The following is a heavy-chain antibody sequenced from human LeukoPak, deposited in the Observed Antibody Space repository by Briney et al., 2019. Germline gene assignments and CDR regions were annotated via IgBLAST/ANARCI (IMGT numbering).Heavy chain of an antibody. CDR3: AKLYYGSGSYMYYPNDY. CDR2: IRYDGTNT. Sequence: PGGSLRLSCVASAFTFSDYGMVWVRQAPGKGLEWVTFIRYDGTNTFYADSVKGRFIISRDNSKNTMYLQMNRLRAGDTAVYYCAKLYYGSGSYMYYPNDYWGQGTLVTVSS. V-gene: IGHV3-30*02. D-gene: IGHD3-10*01. J-gene: IGHJ4*02. CDR1: AFTFSDYG.